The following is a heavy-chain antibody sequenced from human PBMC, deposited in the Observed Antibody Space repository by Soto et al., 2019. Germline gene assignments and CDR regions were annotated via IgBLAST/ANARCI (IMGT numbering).Heavy chain of an antibody. CDR2: IIPIFGTA. V-gene: IGHV1-69*12. CDR3: ARVLGTYCGGDCYPPSFDY. Sequence: QVQLVQSGAEVKKPGSSVKVSCKASGGTFSSYDISWVRQAPGQGLEWMGGIIPIFGTANYAQKFQGRVTITADESTSTAYMELSSLRSEDTAVYYCARVLGTYCGGDCYPPSFDYWGQGTLVTVSS. D-gene: IGHD2-21*02. J-gene: IGHJ4*02. CDR1: GGTFSSYD.